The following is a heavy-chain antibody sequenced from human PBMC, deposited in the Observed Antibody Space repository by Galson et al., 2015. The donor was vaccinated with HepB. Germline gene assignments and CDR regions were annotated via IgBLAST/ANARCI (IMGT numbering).Heavy chain of an antibody. V-gene: IGHV1-69*13. CDR1: GGTFSSYA. CDR2: ITPIFNRP. J-gene: IGHJ5*02. D-gene: IGHD6-19*01. CDR3: ARGGIAVAGTGNWFDP. Sequence: SVKVSCKASGGTFSSYAISWVRQAPGQGLEWMGDITPIFNRPKYAQKFQGRVTIAADESTNTAYMELSSLRSEDTAVYYCARGGIAVAGTGNWFDPWGQGTLVTVSS.